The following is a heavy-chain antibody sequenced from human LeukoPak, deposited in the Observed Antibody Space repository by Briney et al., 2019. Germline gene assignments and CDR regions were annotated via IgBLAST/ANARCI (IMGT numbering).Heavy chain of an antibody. CDR1: GFRFSGYW. J-gene: IGHJ2*01. CDR2: IQGDERSA. D-gene: IGHD1-1*01. V-gene: IGHV3-74*01. Sequence: PGGSLRLSCEGSGFRFSGYWMHWVRQAPGKGLVWVSRIQGDERSASYGDSVRGRFTISRDNSKNTLYLQMNSLRAEDTAVYYCARELISTTWRGDRSYFDLWGRGTLVTVSS. CDR3: ARELISTTWRGDRSYFDL.